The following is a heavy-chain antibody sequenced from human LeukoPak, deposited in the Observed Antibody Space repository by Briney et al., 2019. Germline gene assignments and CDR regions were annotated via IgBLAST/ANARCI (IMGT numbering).Heavy chain of an antibody. Sequence: GSLSLSCAASGFTFSSYWMHWVRQAPGKGLVWAPRINSVGSSITYADSVKGRFTISRDNAKNTLYLQMNSLRVEDTAVYYCAREGRVSGYDFDCWGQGTLVTVSS. V-gene: IGHV3-74*03. D-gene: IGHD5-12*01. J-gene: IGHJ4*02. CDR3: AREGRVSGYDFDC. CDR1: GFTFSSYW. CDR2: INSVGSSI.